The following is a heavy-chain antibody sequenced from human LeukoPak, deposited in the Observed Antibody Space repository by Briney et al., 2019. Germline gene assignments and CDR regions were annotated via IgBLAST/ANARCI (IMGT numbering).Heavy chain of an antibody. CDR2: IIPILGIA. CDR3: ASTNAYDYSNAEVDY. V-gene: IGHV1-69*04. J-gene: IGHJ4*02. CDR1: GGTFSSYA. D-gene: IGHD4-11*01. Sequence: SVKVSCKASGGTFSSYAISWVRQAPGQGLEWRGRIIPILGIANYAQKFQGRVTITADKSTSTAYMELSSLRSEDTAVYYCASTNAYDYSNAEVDYWGQGTLVTVSS.